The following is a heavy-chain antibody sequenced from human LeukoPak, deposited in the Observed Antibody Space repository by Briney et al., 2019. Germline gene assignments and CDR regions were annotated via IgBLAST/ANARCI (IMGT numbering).Heavy chain of an antibody. CDR1: GGSISRSSYY. J-gene: IGHJ4*02. CDR3: ARQMPTVRVYYDNSGDD. V-gene: IGHV4-39*01. Sequence: PSETLSLTCTVSGGSISRSSYYWGWIRQPPGEGLEWIGSIYYSGSTYYNPSLKSRVTISVDTSKNQISLKLNSVTVADTAVYYCARQMPTVRVYYDNSGDDWGQGTLVTVSS. D-gene: IGHD3-22*01. CDR2: IYYSGST.